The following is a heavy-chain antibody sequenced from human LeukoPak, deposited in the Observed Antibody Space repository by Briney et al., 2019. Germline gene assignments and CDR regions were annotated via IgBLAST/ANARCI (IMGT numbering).Heavy chain of an antibody. D-gene: IGHD3-9*01. V-gene: IGHV3-23*01. CDR3: AKGSLNDY. CDR1: SFTFSSYA. J-gene: IGHJ4*02. Sequence: GGYLSFSCSASSFTFSSYAMGWVRQAPGKGLEWVSAISGSGASTYYADSVKGRFTISRDNSKNTLYLQMNSLRAEDTAVYYCAKGSLNDYWGQGTLVTVSS. CDR2: ISGSGAST.